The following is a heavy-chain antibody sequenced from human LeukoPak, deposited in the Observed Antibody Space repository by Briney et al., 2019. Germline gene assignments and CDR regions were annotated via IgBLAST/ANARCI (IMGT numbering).Heavy chain of an antibody. Sequence: PSETLSLTCTVSGGSISSSSYYWGWLRQPPGKGLEWIGTIHSGGNTYYNPSLKSRVTISVDTSKNQLSVKLYSVTAADTAVYFCARPAGWLPRYYFEYWGQGTLVTVSS. D-gene: IGHD5-24*01. V-gene: IGHV4-39*01. CDR1: GGSISSSSYY. CDR2: IHSGGNT. J-gene: IGHJ4*02. CDR3: ARPAGWLPRYYFEY.